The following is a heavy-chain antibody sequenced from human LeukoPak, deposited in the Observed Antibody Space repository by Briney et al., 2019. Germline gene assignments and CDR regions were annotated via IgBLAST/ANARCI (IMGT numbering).Heavy chain of an antibody. CDR2: IYSGGTT. D-gene: IGHD6-13*01. J-gene: IGHJ4*01. V-gene: IGHV3-53*01. CDR3: ARDPPGIAASVSGG. CDR1: GFTVSNNY. Sequence: GGSLRLSCTASGFTVSNNYMNWVRQAPGKGLEWVALIYSGGTTNYADSVKGRFTISRDNSKNTLYLQMTNVRVEDTAVYYCARDPPGIAASVSGGCGHGTLVTVSS.